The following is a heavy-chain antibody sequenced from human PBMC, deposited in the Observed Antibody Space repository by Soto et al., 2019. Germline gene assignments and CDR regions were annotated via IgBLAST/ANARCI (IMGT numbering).Heavy chain of an antibody. CDR2: INPNSGGT. CDR1: GFTFSSYA. Sequence: GGSLRLSCAASGFTFSSYAMSWVRQAPGQGLEWMGWINPNSGGTNYAQKFQGWVTMTRDTSISTAYMELSRLRSDDTAVYYCARGYCSGGSCYPDDYWGQGTLVTVSS. CDR3: ARGYCSGGSCYPDDY. J-gene: IGHJ4*02. D-gene: IGHD2-15*01. V-gene: IGHV1-2*04.